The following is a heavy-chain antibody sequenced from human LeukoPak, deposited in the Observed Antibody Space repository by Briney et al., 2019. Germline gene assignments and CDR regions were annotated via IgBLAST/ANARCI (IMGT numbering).Heavy chain of an antibody. J-gene: IGHJ3*02. V-gene: IGHV3-23*01. D-gene: IGHD3-10*01. CDR1: GFTFSSYV. CDR3: AKGPSGSYYGFDM. CDR2: ISGSGGST. Sequence: GGSLRLSCAASGFTFSSYVMSWARQAPGKGLEGVSAISGSGGSTYFPDSGKGRYTISRDNSNNTLHLQMNSLRAEDTALYYCAKGPSGSYYGFDMWGQGTMVTVSS.